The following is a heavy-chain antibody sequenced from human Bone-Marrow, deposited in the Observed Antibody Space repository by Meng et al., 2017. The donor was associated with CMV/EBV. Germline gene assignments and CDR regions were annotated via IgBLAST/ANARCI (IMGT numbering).Heavy chain of an antibody. V-gene: IGHV1-46*01. D-gene: IGHD5-24*01. Sequence: YTVTSYYMHGVRQAPGQGLEWMGIINPSGGSTSYAQKFQGRVTMTRDTSTSTVYMELSSLRSEDTAVYYCARDGSGGDGYNMGYFDYWGQGTLVTVSS. CDR3: ARDGSGGDGYNMGYFDY. CDR1: YTVTSYY. CDR2: INPSGGST. J-gene: IGHJ4*02.